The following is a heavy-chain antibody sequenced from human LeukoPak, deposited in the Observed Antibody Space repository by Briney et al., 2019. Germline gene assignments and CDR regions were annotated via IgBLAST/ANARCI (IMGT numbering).Heavy chain of an antibody. CDR2: ISWNGDTI. CDR3: ARTGGSYPYYFEY. V-gene: IGHV3-74*01. J-gene: IGHJ4*02. Sequence: GGSLRLSCAASGFTFSSYWMHWVRQAPGKGLVWVSGISWNGDTIVYADPVKGRFTISRDDAKNSLYLQMNSLRAEDTAVYYCARTGGSYPYYFEYWGQGTLVTVSS. CDR1: GFTFSSYW. D-gene: IGHD1-26*01.